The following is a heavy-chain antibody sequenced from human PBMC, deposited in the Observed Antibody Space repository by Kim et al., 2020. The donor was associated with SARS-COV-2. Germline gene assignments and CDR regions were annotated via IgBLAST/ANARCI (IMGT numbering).Heavy chain of an antibody. J-gene: IGHJ3*02. CDR2: IYYSGST. CDR1: GGSVSSGDYY. V-gene: IGHV4-61*08. Sequence: SETLSLTCTVSGGSVSSGDYYWSWTRQPPGKGLEWIGYIYYSGSTNHNPSLKSRLTTSLETSKNQFSLELSSVTAADTAVYYCARGNVRGPLRDTFDIWGQGTVVTVSS. CDR3: ARGNVRGPLRDTFDI.